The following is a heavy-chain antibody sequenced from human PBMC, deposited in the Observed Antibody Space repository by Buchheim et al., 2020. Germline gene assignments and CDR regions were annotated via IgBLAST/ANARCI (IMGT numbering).Heavy chain of an antibody. D-gene: IGHD5-12*01. CDR3: ARQGGYSGHNWFDA. CDR2: IYYSGTT. Sequence: QVQLQQWGAGLLKPSETLSLTCTVSGGSIGTYFWSWIRQPPGKGLEWIGYIYYSGTTNYSPSLKGRVTISVDTSNNPVSLPLNSVTAADTAVYYCARQGGYSGHNWFDAWGQGT. CDR1: GGSIGTYF. V-gene: IGHV4-59*08. J-gene: IGHJ5*02.